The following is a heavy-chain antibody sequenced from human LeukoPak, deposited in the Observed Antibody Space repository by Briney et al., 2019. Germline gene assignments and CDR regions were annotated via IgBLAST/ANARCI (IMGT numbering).Heavy chain of an antibody. CDR1: GYSISNDYY. Sequence: SETLSLTCAVSGYSISNDYYWGWTRQPPGRGLEWIGHIYHSRSGYYNPSLKSRVAMSVDTSKNQFSLKLSSVTAADTAVYYCARDRPGGSSLDYWGQRTLVTVSS. V-gene: IGHV4-38-2*02. D-gene: IGHD1-26*01. CDR3: ARDRPGGSSLDY. J-gene: IGHJ4*02. CDR2: IYHSRSG.